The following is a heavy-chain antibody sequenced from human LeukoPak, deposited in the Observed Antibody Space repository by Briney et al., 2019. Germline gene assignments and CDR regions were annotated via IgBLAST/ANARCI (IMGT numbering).Heavy chain of an antibody. Sequence: SETLSLTCTVSGGSISSYYWSWIRQPPGKGLEWIGYIYYSGSTNYNPSLKSRVTISVDTSKNQFSLKLSSVTAGDTAVYYCARGGSGSYSGNWFDPWGQGTLVTVSS. D-gene: IGHD1-26*01. CDR1: GGSISSYY. CDR2: IYYSGST. CDR3: ARGGSGSYSGNWFDP. V-gene: IGHV4-59*01. J-gene: IGHJ5*02.